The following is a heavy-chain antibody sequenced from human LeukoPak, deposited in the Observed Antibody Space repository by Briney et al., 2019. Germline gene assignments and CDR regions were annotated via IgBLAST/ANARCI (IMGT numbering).Heavy chain of an antibody. CDR3: ARDIGSSGSFGYFDY. CDR2: VSSDSHFI. V-gene: IGHV3-21*01. D-gene: IGHD1-26*01. CDR1: GFTFSTYS. J-gene: IGHJ4*02. Sequence: GGSLRLSCAGTGFTFSTYSMNWVRQTPDKGLEWVSSVSSDSHFIFYADSVKGRFTISRDNSKNTLYLQMNSLRAEDTAVYYCARDIGSSGSFGYFDYWGQGTLVTVSS.